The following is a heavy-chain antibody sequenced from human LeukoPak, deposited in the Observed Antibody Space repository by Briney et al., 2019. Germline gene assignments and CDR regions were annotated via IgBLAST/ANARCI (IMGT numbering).Heavy chain of an antibody. J-gene: IGHJ4*02. D-gene: IGHD1-26*01. V-gene: IGHV5-10-1*01. CDR3: ARHSSGSYYSEYYFDY. CDR1: GYSFTSYW. Sequence: GESLRISCKGSGYSFTSYWISWVRQMPGKGLEWMGRIDPSDSYTNYSPSFQGHVTISADKSIGTAYLQWSSLKASDPAMYYCARHSSGSYYSEYYFDYWGQGTLVTVSS. CDR2: IDPSDSYT.